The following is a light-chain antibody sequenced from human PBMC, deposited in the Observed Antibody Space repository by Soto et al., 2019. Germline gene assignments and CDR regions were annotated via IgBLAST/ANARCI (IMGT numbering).Light chain of an antibody. V-gene: IGKV4-1*01. CDR2: WAS. CDR1: RSGLYRSNNKNY. CDR3: QQYYSTPRT. Sequence: DIVMIQSPESPRSSPGHRANIYSMSSRSGLYRSNNKNYLAWYQQKPGQPPKLLIYWASTRESGVPDRFSGSGSGTDFTLTISSLQAEDVAVYYCQQYYSTPRTFGQGTKVDI. J-gene: IGKJ1*01.